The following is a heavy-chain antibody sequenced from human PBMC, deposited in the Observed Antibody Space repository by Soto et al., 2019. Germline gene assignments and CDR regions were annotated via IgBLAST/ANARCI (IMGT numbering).Heavy chain of an antibody. J-gene: IGHJ4*02. Sequence: EVQLVESGGGLVQPGGSLRLSCAASGYTFSNYWMHWVRQVPGKGLVWVSRVNSGGTSTSYADFVKGRFTITRDNAKNTVYLQMDKLGADDTAVYYCTRGGATTTYGGRFSYWGQGALVAVSS. V-gene: IGHV3-74*03. CDR2: VNSGGTST. CDR3: TRGGATTTYGGRFSY. CDR1: GYTFSNYW. D-gene: IGHD4-17*01.